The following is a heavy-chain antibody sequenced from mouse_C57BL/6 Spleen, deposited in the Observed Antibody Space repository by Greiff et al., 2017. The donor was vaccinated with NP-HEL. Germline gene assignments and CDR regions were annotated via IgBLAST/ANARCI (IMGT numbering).Heavy chain of an antibody. D-gene: IGHD1-1*01. CDR2: IYPGSGST. J-gene: IGHJ4*01. V-gene: IGHV1-55*01. CDR1: GYTFTSYW. Sequence: VQLQQPGAELVKPGASVKMSCKASGYTFTSYWITWVKQRPGQGLEWIGDIYPGSGSTNYNEKFKSKATLTVDTSSSTAYMQLSSLTSEDSAVYYCARRGASTRAMDYWGQGTSVTVSS. CDR3: ARRGASTRAMDY.